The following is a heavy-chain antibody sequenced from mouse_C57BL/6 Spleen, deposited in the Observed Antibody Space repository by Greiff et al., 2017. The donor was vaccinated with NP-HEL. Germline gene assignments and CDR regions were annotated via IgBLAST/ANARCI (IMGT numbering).Heavy chain of an antibody. V-gene: IGHV5-16*01. CDR3: ARGRDDYDGLYYFDY. Sequence: EVKLMESEGGLVQPGSSMKLSCTASGFTFSDYYMAWVRQVPEKGLEWVANINYDGSSTYYLDSLKSRFIISRDNANNILYLQMISLKSEATATYYCARGRDDYDGLYYFDYGGQGTTLTVSS. CDR2: INYDGSST. D-gene: IGHD2-4*01. CDR1: GFTFSDYY. J-gene: IGHJ2*01.